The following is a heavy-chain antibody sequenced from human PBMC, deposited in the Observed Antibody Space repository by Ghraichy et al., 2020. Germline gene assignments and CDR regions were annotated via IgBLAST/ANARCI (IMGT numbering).Heavy chain of an antibody. CDR3: ARSFRDYDSSGYPPLGRYFQH. V-gene: IGHV3-21*01. CDR2: ISSSSSYI. D-gene: IGHD3-22*01. Sequence: GGSLRLSCAASGFTFSSYSMNWVRQAPGKGLEWVSSISSSSSYIYYADSVKGRFTISRDNAKNSLYLQMNSLRAEDTAVYYCARSFRDYDSSGYPPLGRYFQHRGQGTLVTVSS. CDR1: GFTFSSYS. J-gene: IGHJ1*01.